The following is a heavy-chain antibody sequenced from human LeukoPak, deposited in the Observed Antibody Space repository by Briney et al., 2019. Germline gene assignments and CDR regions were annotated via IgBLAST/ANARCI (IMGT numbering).Heavy chain of an antibody. D-gene: IGHD3-10*01. J-gene: IGHJ5*02. CDR3: ARSSSPMVRGVPRFDP. CDR2: INPNSGGT. V-gene: IGHV1-2*02. CDR1: GYTFTGYY. Sequence: GASVKVSCKASGYTFTGYYMHWVRQAPGQGLEWMGWINPNSGGTNYAQKFQGRVTMTRDTSISTAYMELSRLRSDDTAVYYCARSSSPMVRGVPRFDPWGQGTLVTVSS.